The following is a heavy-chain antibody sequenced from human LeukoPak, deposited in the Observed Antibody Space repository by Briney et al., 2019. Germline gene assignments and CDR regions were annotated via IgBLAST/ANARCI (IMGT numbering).Heavy chain of an antibody. J-gene: IGHJ6*02. CDR3: AKGRLSGVVVAGYGMDV. CDR1: GFTLSSYA. Sequence: SGGSLRLSCAASGFTLSSYAMSWVRQATGKGLECVSATSGSGGSTYYADSVKGRFTISRDNSKNTLYLQTNSLRAEDTAVYYCAKGRLSGVVVAGYGMDVWGQGTTITVSS. CDR2: TSGSGGST. V-gene: IGHV3-23*01. D-gene: IGHD6-19*01.